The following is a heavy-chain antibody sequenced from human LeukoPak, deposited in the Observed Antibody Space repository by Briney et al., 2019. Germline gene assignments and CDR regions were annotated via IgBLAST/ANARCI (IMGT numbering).Heavy chain of an antibody. J-gene: IGHJ4*02. Sequence: GGSLRLSCAASGFTFDDYGTSWVRQAPGKGLEWVSGINWNGGSTGYADSVKGRFTISRDNAKNSLYLQMNSLRAEDTAVYYCAKDYMTMVRGVIKDWGQGTLVTVSS. CDR3: AKDYMTMVRGVIKD. CDR2: INWNGGST. CDR1: GFTFDDYG. D-gene: IGHD3-10*01. V-gene: IGHV3-20*04.